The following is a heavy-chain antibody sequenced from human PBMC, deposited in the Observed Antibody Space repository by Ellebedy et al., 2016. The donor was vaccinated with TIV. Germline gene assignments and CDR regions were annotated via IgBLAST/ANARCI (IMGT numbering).Heavy chain of an antibody. V-gene: IGHV3-23*01. CDR3: ARDRTPGDGYWVFDQ. J-gene: IGHJ4*02. Sequence: GESLKISCGASGFTFAGFDLSWVRQAPGKGLQWVSSISPRGGTTYSADSVKGRFTISRDNSKKTLYLQMNSLRAEDTAIYYCARDRTPGDGYWVFDQWGQGALVTVSS. CDR2: ISPRGGTT. CDR1: GFTFAGFD. D-gene: IGHD5-18*01.